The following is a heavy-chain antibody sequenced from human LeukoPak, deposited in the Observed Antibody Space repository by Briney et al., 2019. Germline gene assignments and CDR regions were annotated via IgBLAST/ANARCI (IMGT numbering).Heavy chain of an antibody. CDR1: GFTFSSSA. Sequence: GGSLRLSCAASGFTFSSSAMSWVRQAPGKGLEWVSSISGSGGSPYYADSVKGRFTISRDNSKNTLHLQMNSLRAEDTAVYFCAKGVEAYCSGGSCYSADYWGQGTLVTVSS. J-gene: IGHJ4*02. V-gene: IGHV3-23*01. CDR2: ISGSGGSP. CDR3: AKGVEAYCSGGSCYSADY. D-gene: IGHD2-15*01.